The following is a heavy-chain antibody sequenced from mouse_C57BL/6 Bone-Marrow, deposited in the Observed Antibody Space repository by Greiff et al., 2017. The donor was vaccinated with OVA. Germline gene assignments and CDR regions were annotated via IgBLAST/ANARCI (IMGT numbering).Heavy chain of an antibody. V-gene: IGHV1-7*01. CDR2: INPSSGYT. CDR3: ARRANWEPPVDY. Sequence: VQVVESGAELAKPGASVKLSCKASGYTFTSYWMHWVKQRPGQGLEWIGYINPSSGYTKYNQKFKDKATLTADKSSSTAYMQLSSLTYEDSAVYYCARRANWEPPVDYWGQGTSVTVSS. CDR1: GYTFTSYW. D-gene: IGHD4-1*01. J-gene: IGHJ4*01.